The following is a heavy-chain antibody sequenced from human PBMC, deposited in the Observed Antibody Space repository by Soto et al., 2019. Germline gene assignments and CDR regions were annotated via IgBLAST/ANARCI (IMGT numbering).Heavy chain of an antibody. Sequence: EVQLVESGGGLIQPGGSLRLSCAASGFTVSSNYMSWVRQAPGKGLEWVSVIYSGGSTYYADSVKGRFTISRDNSKNTLYLQMNSLRAEDTAVYYCARHLWGGYNRWYFDLWGRGTLVTVSS. CDR3: ARHLWGGYNRWYFDL. J-gene: IGHJ2*01. V-gene: IGHV3-53*01. D-gene: IGHD6-25*01. CDR2: IYSGGST. CDR1: GFTVSSNY.